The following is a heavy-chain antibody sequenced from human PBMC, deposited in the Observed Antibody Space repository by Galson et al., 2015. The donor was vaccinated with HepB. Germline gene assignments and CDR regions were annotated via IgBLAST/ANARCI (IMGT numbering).Heavy chain of an antibody. CDR3: AKGLLGAYCSSTSCTWGVFHI. CDR2: ISGSGGST. V-gene: IGHV3-23*01. D-gene: IGHD2-2*01. CDR1: GFTFSSYA. Sequence: SLRLSCAVSGFTFSSYAMRWVRQAPGKGLGWVSAISGSGGSTYYADSVKGRFTISRDNSKNTLYPQMNSLRAEDTAVHYCAKGLLGAYCSSTSCTWGVFHIWGQGTMVTVSS. J-gene: IGHJ3*02.